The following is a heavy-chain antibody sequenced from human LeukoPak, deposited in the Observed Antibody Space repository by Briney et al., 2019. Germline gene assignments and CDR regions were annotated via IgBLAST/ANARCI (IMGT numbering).Heavy chain of an antibody. J-gene: IGHJ4*02. CDR3: ARGYYDSGGYYFDF. Sequence: GASVKVSCKASGYTFTSYDINWVRQATGQGLEWMGWMSPYSVNTVYAQKFQGRVTMTRNTSIGTAYMDLGSLRSEDTAVYYCARGYYDSGGYYFDFWGPGTLVTVSS. CDR1: GYTFTSYD. CDR2: MSPYSVNT. V-gene: IGHV1-8*01. D-gene: IGHD3-22*01.